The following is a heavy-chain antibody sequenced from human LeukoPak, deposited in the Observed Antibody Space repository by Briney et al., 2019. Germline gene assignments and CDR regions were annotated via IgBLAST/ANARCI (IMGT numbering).Heavy chain of an antibody. CDR3: ARRGPENWYFDL. V-gene: IGHV4-34*01. CDR2: INHSGST. J-gene: IGHJ2*01. D-gene: IGHD3-10*01. Sequence: PSETLSLTCAVYGGSFSGYYWSWIRQPPGKGLEWIGEINHSGSTNYNPSLKSRVTISVDTSKNQFSLNLSSVTAADTASYYCARRGPENWYFDLWGRGTLVTVSS. CDR1: GGSFSGYY.